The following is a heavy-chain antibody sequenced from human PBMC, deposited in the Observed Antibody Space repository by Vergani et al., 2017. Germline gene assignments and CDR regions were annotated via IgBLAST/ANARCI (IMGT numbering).Heavy chain of an antibody. D-gene: IGHD3-22*01. J-gene: IGHJ5*02. V-gene: IGHV4-39*01. Sequence: QLQLQESGPGLVKPSETLSLTCTVSGGSITYGAFYWGWIRQSPGKGLEWIGSIYYNENKFYNPSLESRVTLSIDTTKNQFSLKLKSVTAADTAVYYCARCFRDEGMIYGGTVENWFDPWGQGTLVTVSS. CDR1: GGSITYGAFY. CDR3: ARCFRDEGMIYGGTVENWFDP. CDR2: IYYNENK.